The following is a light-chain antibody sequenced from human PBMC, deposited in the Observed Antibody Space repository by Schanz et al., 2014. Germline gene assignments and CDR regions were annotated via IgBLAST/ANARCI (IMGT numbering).Light chain of an antibody. CDR3: CSYAGSVV. J-gene: IGLJ2*01. CDR2: EVS. V-gene: IGLV2-11*01. Sequence: QSALTQPRSVSGSPGQSVTISCTGASSDVGSYNYVSWYQQQPGKAPKLMIYEVSKRPSGVPDRFSGSKSGNTASLTISGLQAEDEADYYCCSYAGSVVFGGGTKLTVL. CDR1: SSDVGSYNY.